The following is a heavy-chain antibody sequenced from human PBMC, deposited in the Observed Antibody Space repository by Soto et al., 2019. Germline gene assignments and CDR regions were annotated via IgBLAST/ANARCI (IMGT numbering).Heavy chain of an antibody. D-gene: IGHD6-6*01. J-gene: IGHJ4*01. CDR2: VTAGGGTT. CDR3: AKAGASRSSSGGNFDY. CDR1: GFTFSNYA. V-gene: IGHV3-23*01. Sequence: GGSLRLSCAASGFTFSNYAMSWVRQAPGKGLEWVSAVTAGGGTTYSADSVKGRFTISRDNSRNTLYLQMNSLRAEDAAVYYCAKAGASRSSSGGNFDYWGHGTLVTVSS.